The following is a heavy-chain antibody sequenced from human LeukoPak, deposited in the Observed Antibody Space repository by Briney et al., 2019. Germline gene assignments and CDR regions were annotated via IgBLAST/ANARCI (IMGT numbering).Heavy chain of an antibody. CDR3: ARRANGDSHFDY. CDR1: GGSFSGYY. D-gene: IGHD4-17*01. J-gene: IGHJ4*02. V-gene: IGHV4-34*01. Sequence: SETLSLTCAVYGGSFSGYYWSWIRQPPGEGLEWIGEINHSGSTNYNPSLKSRVTISVDTSKNQFSLKLSSVTAADTAVYYCARRANGDSHFDYWGQGTLVTVSS. CDR2: INHSGST.